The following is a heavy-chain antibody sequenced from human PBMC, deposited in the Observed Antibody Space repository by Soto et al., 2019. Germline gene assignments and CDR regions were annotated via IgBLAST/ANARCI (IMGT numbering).Heavy chain of an antibody. CDR2: ISAYNGNT. CDR3: ANDRTLLYF. Sequence: ALVKVSRKASGYSFTTSGTSWVRQAPGQGTERMGWISAYNGNTKYAQKFQGRVTMTTDTSTSTAYMGQRSLAADDTGVYYGANDRTLLYF. J-gene: IGHJ1*01. CDR1: GYSFTTSG. V-gene: IGHV1-18*01. D-gene: IGHD1-1*01.